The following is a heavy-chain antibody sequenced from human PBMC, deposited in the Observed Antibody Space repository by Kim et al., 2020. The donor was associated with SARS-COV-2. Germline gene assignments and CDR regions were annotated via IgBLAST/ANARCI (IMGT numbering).Heavy chain of an antibody. J-gene: IGHJ4*02. Sequence: GGSLRLSCAASGFTFSSYWMSWVRQAPGKGLEWVANIKQDGSEKYYVDSVKGRFTISRDNAKNSLYLQMNSLRAEDTAVYYCARAPQGPYMVRGKADYWGQGTLVTV. CDR3: ARAPQGPYMVRGKADY. CDR1: GFTFSSYW. CDR2: IKQDGSEK. D-gene: IGHD3-10*01. V-gene: IGHV3-7*03.